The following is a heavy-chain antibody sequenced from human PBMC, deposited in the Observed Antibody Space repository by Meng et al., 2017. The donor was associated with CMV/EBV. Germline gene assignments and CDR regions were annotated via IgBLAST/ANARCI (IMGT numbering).Heavy chain of an antibody. V-gene: IGHV4-39*01. D-gene: IGHD2-2*01. CDR1: GGSISSSSYY. CDR2: IYYSGST. J-gene: IGHJ6*02. Sequence: SETLSLTCTVSGGSISSSSYYWGWIRQPPGKGLEWIGSIYYSGSTYYNPSLKSRVTISVDTSKNQFSLKLSSVTAAGTAVYYCARGGGVDCSSTSCSYYYYYGMDVWGQGTTVTVS. CDR3: ARGGGVDCSSTSCSYYYYYGMDV.